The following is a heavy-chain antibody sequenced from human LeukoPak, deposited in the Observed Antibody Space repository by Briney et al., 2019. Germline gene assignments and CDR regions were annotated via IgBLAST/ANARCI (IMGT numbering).Heavy chain of an antibody. CDR2: ISYDGSNK. CDR3: AKSATKYSGYDGYYFDY. J-gene: IGHJ4*02. V-gene: IGHV3-30*18. CDR1: GFTFSSYG. D-gene: IGHD5-12*01. Sequence: PGRSLRLSCAASGFTFSSYGMHWVRQAPGKGLEWVAVISYDGSNKYYADSVKGRFTISRDNSKNTLYLQMNSLRAEDTAVYYCAKSATKYSGYDGYYFDYWGQGTLVTVSS.